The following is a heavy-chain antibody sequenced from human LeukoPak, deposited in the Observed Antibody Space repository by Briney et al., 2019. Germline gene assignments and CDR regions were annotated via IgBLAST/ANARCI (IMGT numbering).Heavy chain of an antibody. CDR3: ARVDYYASGTYLNWIDP. V-gene: IGHV4-31*03. J-gene: IGHJ5*02. CDR2: IAESGTT. D-gene: IGHD3-10*01. Sequence: PSETLSLTCTVSGGSIISGGYYWSWIRQRPGQGLEWIGHIAESGTTYYTPSLKSRVTISVDPSKNQFSLRLGSVTAADTAVYFCARVDYYASGTYLNWIDPWGQGTQVTVSS. CDR1: GGSIISGGYY.